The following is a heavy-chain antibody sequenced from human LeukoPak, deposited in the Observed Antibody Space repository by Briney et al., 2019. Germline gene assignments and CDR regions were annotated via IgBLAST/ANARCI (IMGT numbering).Heavy chain of an antibody. CDR3: ARVPLGRGVIIGSYYMDV. Sequence: ASVKVSCKASGYTFTSYGISWVRQAPGQGLEWMGWISAYNGNTNYAQKLQGRVTMTTDTSTSTAYMELRSLRSDDTAGYYCARVPLGRGVIIGSYYMDVWGKGTTVTVSS. CDR1: GYTFTSYG. J-gene: IGHJ6*03. V-gene: IGHV1-18*01. D-gene: IGHD3-10*01. CDR2: ISAYNGNT.